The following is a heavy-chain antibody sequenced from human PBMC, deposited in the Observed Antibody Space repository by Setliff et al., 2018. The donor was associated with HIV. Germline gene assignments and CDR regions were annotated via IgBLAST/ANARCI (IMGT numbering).Heavy chain of an antibody. V-gene: IGHV1-46*01. CDR3: ARGGHYSGSYLPRDYYMDV. CDR2: INPSDGST. Sequence: ASVKVSCKASGDTFTNFYIHWVRQAPGQGLEWLGMINPSDGSTTYAQKFQGRVTMTSDTSTSTVYMDLSSLRSEDTAVYYCARGGHYSGSYLPRDYYMDVWGKGPTVTVSS. CDR1: GDTFTNFY. J-gene: IGHJ6*03. D-gene: IGHD1-26*01.